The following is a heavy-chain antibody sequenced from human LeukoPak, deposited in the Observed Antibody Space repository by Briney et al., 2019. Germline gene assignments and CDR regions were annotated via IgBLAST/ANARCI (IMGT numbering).Heavy chain of an antibody. Sequence: GRSLRLSCAASGFTFSSYAMHWVRQAPGKGLEWVAVISYDGSNKYYADSVKGRFTISRDNSKNTLYLQMNSLRAEDTAVYYCARDNYYGSGSYYSWWFDPWGQGTLVTVSS. CDR1: GFTFSSYA. V-gene: IGHV3-30*04. CDR2: ISYDGSNK. J-gene: IGHJ5*02. CDR3: ARDNYYGSGSYYSWWFDP. D-gene: IGHD3-10*01.